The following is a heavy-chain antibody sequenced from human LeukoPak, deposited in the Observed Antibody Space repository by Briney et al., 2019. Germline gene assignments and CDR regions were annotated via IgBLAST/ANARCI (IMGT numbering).Heavy chain of an antibody. CDR1: GFTFSSYA. J-gene: IGHJ5*02. V-gene: IGHV3-30-3*01. CDR2: ISYDGSNK. D-gene: IGHD1-26*01. CDR3: ARDWRLQGDNWFDP. Sequence: GGSLRLSCAASGFTFSSYAMHWVRQAPGKGLEWVAVISYDGSNKYYADSVKGRFTISRDNSKNTLYLQMNSLRSEDTAVYYCARDWRLQGDNWFDPWGQGTLVTVSS.